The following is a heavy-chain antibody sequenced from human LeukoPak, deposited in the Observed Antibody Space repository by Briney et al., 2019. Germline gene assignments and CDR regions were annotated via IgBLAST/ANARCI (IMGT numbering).Heavy chain of an antibody. CDR3: ARAAPSGGAPYYYSYYMDV. V-gene: IGHV3-33*01. Sequence: GGSLRLSCAASGFTFSSYAMHWVRQAPGKGLGWVALIWYDGSSKYYADSVKGRFTISRDNSKNTLNLQVNSLRGEDTALYYCARAAPSGGAPYYYSYYMDVWGKGTTVTVSS. CDR1: GFTFSSYA. CDR2: IWYDGSSK. D-gene: IGHD3-16*01. J-gene: IGHJ6*03.